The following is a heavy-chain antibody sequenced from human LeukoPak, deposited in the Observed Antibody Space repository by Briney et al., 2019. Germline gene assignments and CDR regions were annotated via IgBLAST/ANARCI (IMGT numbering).Heavy chain of an antibody. D-gene: IGHD4-17*01. CDR3: AKKFTGTTVISGDYFDY. CDR2: IYAGGST. Sequence: GGSLRLSCAASGFTVSSNYMSWVRQAPGKGLEWVSVIYAGGSTYYADSVKGRFTFSRDNSKNTLYLQMNSLRAEDTAVYYCAKKFTGTTVISGDYFDYWGQGTLVTVSS. V-gene: IGHV3-53*05. J-gene: IGHJ4*02. CDR1: GFTVSSNY.